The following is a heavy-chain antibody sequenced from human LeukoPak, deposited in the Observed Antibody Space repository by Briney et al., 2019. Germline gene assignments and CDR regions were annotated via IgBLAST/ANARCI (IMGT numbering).Heavy chain of an antibody. V-gene: IGHV3-9*03. Sequence: PGGXLRLSCAASGFTFDDYAMHWVRQAPGKGLEWVSGISWNSGSIVYADSVKGRFTISRDNAKNSLYLQMNSLRAEDMALYYCAKGSNYYDSSGYSNYFDYWGQGTLVTVSS. CDR3: AKGSNYYDSSGYSNYFDY. CDR2: ISWNSGSI. D-gene: IGHD3-22*01. CDR1: GFTFDDYA. J-gene: IGHJ4*02.